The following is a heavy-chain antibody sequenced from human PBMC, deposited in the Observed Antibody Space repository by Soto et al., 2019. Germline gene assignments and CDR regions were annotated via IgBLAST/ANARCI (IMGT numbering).Heavy chain of an antibody. Sequence: PGGSLRLSCAASGFTFSSYGMHWVRQAPGKGLEWVAVISYDGSNKYYAQKFQGRVTMTRDTSTSTVYMELSSLRSEDTAVYYCARDLSIAARRAEGYYYGMDIWGQGTTVTVSS. V-gene: IGHV3-30*03. CDR3: ARDLSIAARRAEGYYYGMDI. CDR2: ISYDGSNK. J-gene: IGHJ6*02. CDR1: GFTFSSYG. D-gene: IGHD6-6*01.